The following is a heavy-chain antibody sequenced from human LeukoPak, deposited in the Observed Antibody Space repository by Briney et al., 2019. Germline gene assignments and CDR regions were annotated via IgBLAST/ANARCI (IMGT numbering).Heavy chain of an antibody. D-gene: IGHD1-14*01. CDR2: LYSDGNT. CDR3: ARGVEPLAANTLAY. J-gene: IGHJ4*02. CDR1: GFTFITND. V-gene: IGHV3-53*01. Sequence: GGSLRLSCAASGFTFITNDMTWVRQAPGKGLEWISDLYSDGNTKYADSVQGRFTIYRDNSKNTLYLEMNSLRPDHTAVYYCARGVEPLAANTLAYWGQGTLVTVSS.